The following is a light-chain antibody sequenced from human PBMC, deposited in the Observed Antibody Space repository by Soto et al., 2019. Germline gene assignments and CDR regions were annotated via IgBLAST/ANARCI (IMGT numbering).Light chain of an antibody. Sequence: QSVLTQPPSVSGAPGQRVTISCTGSSSNIGAGYDVHWYQQVPGTAPKLLIFGNNNRPSGAPDRFSGSKSGTSASLAITGLQADDEADYYCQSYDSSLSGSVFGGGTQLTVL. V-gene: IGLV1-40*01. CDR1: SSNIGAGYD. J-gene: IGLJ7*01. CDR3: QSYDSSLSGSV. CDR2: GNN.